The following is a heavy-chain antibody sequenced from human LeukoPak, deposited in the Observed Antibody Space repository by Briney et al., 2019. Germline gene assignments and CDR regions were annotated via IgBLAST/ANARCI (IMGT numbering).Heavy chain of an antibody. J-gene: IGHJ4*02. CDR1: GFTFSSYS. V-gene: IGHV3-48*01. D-gene: IGHD1-26*01. CDR3: TWMGATMGYYFDY. CDR2: ISSSSSTI. Sequence: GGSLRLSCAASGFTFSSYSMNWVRQAPGKGLEWVSYISSSSSTIYYADSVKGRFTISRDNAKNSLYLQMNSLRAEDTAVYYCTWMGATMGYYFDYWGQGTLVTVSS.